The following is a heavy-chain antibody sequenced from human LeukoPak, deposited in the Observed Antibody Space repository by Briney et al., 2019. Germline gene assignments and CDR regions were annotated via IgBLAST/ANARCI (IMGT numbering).Heavy chain of an antibody. CDR1: GGSFSGYY. V-gene: IGHV4-34*01. CDR3: AREPYSSSWYYAFDI. Sequence: AETLSLTCAVYGGSFSGYYWSWIRQPPGKWLEWIGEINHSGSTNYNPSLKSRVTISVDTSKNQFSLKLSSVTAADTAVYYCAREPYSSSWYYAFDIWGQGTMVTVSS. J-gene: IGHJ3*02. CDR2: INHSGST. D-gene: IGHD6-13*01.